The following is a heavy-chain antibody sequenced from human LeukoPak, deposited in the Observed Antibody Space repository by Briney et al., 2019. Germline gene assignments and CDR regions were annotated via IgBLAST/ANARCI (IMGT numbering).Heavy chain of an antibody. CDR3: AKDLGRAQGLFDY. CDR1: GFTFSSYI. Sequence: QSGGSLRLSCAASGFTFSSYIMNWVRQAPGKGLEWVSYISSSSSTIYYADSVKGRFTISRDNSKNTLYLQMNSLRAEDTTVYYCAKDLGRAQGLFDYWGQGTLVTVSS. J-gene: IGHJ4*02. V-gene: IGHV3-48*01. CDR2: ISSSSSTI. D-gene: IGHD1-26*01.